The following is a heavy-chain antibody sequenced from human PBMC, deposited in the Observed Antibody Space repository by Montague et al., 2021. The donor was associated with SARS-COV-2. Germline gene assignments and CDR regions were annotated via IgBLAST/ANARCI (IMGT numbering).Heavy chain of an antibody. J-gene: IGHJ6*02. CDR2: INHSGST. D-gene: IGHD4-17*01. CDR1: GGSFSGYY. V-gene: IGHV4-34*01. Sequence: SETLSLTCAVYGGSFSGYYWSWIRQPPGKGLEWIGEINHSGSTNYNPSLKSRVTISVDTSKNQFSLKLSSVTAADTAVYYCARGRTVTTVSHYYYYGMDVWGQGTPVTVSS. CDR3: ARGRTVTTVSHYYYYGMDV.